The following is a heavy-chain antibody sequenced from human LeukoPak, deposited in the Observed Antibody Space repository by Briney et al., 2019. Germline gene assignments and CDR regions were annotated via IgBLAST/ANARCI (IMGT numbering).Heavy chain of an antibody. J-gene: IGHJ4*02. V-gene: IGHV4-59*11. CDR2: IYYSGST. CDR1: GGSISSHY. CDR3: ARASGYPY. Sequence: SETLSLTCTVSGGSISSHYWSWIRQPPGKGLEWIGYIYYSGSTNYNPSLKSRVTISVDTSKNQFSLKLSSVTAADTAVYYCARASGYPYWGQGTLVTVSS. D-gene: IGHD3-22*01.